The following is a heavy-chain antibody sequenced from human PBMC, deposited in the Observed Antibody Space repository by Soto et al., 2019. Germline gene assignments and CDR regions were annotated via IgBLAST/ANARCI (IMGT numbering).Heavy chain of an antibody. CDR2: IYPGDSDT. V-gene: IGHV5-51*01. CDR1: GYSFTSYW. D-gene: IGHD3-9*01. J-gene: IGHJ4*02. CDR3: ARLVSVPYDILTGYYPSTRYFDY. Sequence: GESLKISCKGSGYSFTSYWIGWVRQMPGKGLEWMGIIYPGDSDTRYSPSFQGQVTISADKSISTAYLQWSSLKASDTAMYYCARLVSVPYDILTGYYPSTRYFDYWGQGTLVTVSS.